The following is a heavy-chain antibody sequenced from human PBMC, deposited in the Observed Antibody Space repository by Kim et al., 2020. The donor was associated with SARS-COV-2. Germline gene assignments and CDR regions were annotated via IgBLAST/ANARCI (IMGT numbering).Heavy chain of an antibody. Sequence: GGSLRLSCAASGFTVSSNYMSWVRQAPGKGLEWVSVIYSGGSTYYADSVKGRFTISRDNSKNTLYLQMNSLRAEDTAVYYCARASAYGDYYYYGMDVWGQGTTVTVSS. D-gene: IGHD4-17*01. CDR2: IYSGGST. CDR1: GFTVSSNY. V-gene: IGHV3-53*01. CDR3: ARASAYGDYYYYGMDV. J-gene: IGHJ6*02.